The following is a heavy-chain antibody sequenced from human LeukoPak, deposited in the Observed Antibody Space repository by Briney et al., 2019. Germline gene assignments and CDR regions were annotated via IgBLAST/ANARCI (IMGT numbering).Heavy chain of an antibody. J-gene: IGHJ4*02. Sequence: GESLKISCKGSGYSFTSYWIGWVRQMPGKGLEWMWIIYPGDSDTRYSPSFQGQVTISADKSISTAYLQWSSLKASDTAMYYCARHRYCSGGSCYSDYWGQGTLVTVSS. CDR1: GYSFTSYW. CDR2: IYPGDSDT. V-gene: IGHV5-51*01. CDR3: ARHRYCSGGSCYSDY. D-gene: IGHD2-15*01.